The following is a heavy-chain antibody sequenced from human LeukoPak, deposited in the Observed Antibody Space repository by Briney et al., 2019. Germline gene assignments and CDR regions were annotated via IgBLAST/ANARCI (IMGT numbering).Heavy chain of an antibody. D-gene: IGHD3-9*01. CDR1: GGSISNNY. CDR2: FFYGEST. J-gene: IGHJ6*02. CDR3: ARATSDTGYWTGDYYYGMDV. Sequence: PSETHSLTCTVSGGSISNNYWSWIRQPPGKGLELIAYFFYGESTNYNPSLKSRVTISVDTSKNQFSLKLSSVTAADTAVYYCARATSDTGYWTGDYYYGMDVWGQGTTVTVSS. V-gene: IGHV4-59*01.